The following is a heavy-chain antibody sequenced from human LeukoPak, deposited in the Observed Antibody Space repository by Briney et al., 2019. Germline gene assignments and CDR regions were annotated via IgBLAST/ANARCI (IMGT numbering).Heavy chain of an antibody. CDR2: ISAYNGNT. Sequence: ASVKVSCKASGYTFTSYGISWVRQAPGQGLEWMGWISAYNGNTNYAQKLQGRVTMTTDTSTSTAYMELRSLRSDDTAVYYCARDSKGIVVVPAAIRGGMDVWGQGTTVTVSS. CDR3: ARDSKGIVVVPAAIRGGMDV. D-gene: IGHD2-2*02. J-gene: IGHJ6*02. CDR1: GYTFTSYG. V-gene: IGHV1-18*01.